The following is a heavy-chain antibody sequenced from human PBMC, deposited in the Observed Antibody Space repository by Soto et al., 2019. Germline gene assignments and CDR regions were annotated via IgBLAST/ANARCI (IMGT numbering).Heavy chain of an antibody. Sequence: SETLSLTCTVSGASIGSGDYYWSWILQPPGKGLEWIGYIYYSGGTYYNPSLKSRVTISVDTSKNQFSLELSSVTAADTAVYYCASIYDSSGYYYGNNWFDPWGQGTLVTVS. J-gene: IGHJ5*02. CDR2: IYYSGGT. V-gene: IGHV4-31*02. CDR1: GASIGSGDYY. CDR3: ASIYDSSGYYYGNNWFDP. D-gene: IGHD3-22*01.